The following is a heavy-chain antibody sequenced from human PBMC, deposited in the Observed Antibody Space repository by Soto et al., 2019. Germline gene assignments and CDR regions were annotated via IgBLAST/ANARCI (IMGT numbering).Heavy chain of an antibody. CDR3: ARATRRSTLVRGVTTALDY. V-gene: IGHV3-48*03. Sequence: SLRLSCEASGFTFKIYDMNWVRQAPGKGLEWVSYISSTGSPMYYAESVKGRFTISRDNAKNSLFLQMNSLRGEDTAIYFCARATRRSTLVRGVTTALDYWGQGALVTVSS. D-gene: IGHD3-10*01. J-gene: IGHJ4*02. CDR1: GFTFKIYD. CDR2: ISSTGSPM.